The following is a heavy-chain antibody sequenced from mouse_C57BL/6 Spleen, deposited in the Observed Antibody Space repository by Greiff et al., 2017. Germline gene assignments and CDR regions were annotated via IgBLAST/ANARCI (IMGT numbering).Heavy chain of an antibody. Sequence: VKLQQPGAELVKPGASVKLSCKASGYTFTSYWMHWVKQRPGQGLEWIGMIHPNSGSTNYNEKFKSKATLTVDKSSSTAYMQLSSLTSEDSAVYYCARYDYDYAMDDWGQGTSVTVSS. CDR3: ARYDYDYAMDD. V-gene: IGHV1-64*01. D-gene: IGHD2-4*01. J-gene: IGHJ4*01. CDR2: IHPNSGST. CDR1: GYTFTSYW.